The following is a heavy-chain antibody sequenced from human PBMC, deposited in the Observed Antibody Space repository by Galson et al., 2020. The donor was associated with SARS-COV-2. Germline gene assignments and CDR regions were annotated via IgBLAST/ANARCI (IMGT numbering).Heavy chain of an antibody. CDR1: GFTFRSYE. Sequence: GESLKISCAASGFTFRSYEMNWVRQAPGKGLEWVSYISHTGGTIYYADSVKGRFTISRDNADNSLYLPLNSLRADDTAVYYCTREEASRRAFDIWGQGTMVTVSS. CDR2: ISHTGGTI. V-gene: IGHV3-48*03. D-gene: IGHD2-2*01. J-gene: IGHJ3*02. CDR3: TREEASRRAFDI.